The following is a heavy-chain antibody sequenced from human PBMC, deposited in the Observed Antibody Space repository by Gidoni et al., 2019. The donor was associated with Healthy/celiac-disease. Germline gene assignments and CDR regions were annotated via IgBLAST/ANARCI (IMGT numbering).Heavy chain of an antibody. Sequence: EVQLVEPVGGLVQPGGSLRLSCAASGFTFSSYSMNWVRQDPGKGLEWVSYISSSSSTIYYADSVKGRFTISRDNAKNSLYLQMNSLRDEDTAVYYCARENGGSGWGYFDYWGQGTLVTVSS. J-gene: IGHJ4*02. V-gene: IGHV3-48*02. CDR2: ISSSSSTI. CDR1: GFTFSSYS. CDR3: ARENGGSGWGYFDY. D-gene: IGHD6-19*01.